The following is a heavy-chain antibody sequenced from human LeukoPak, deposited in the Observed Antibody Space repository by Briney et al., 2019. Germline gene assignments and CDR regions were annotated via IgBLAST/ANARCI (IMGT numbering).Heavy chain of an antibody. CDR2: FCNSA. D-gene: IGHD1-26*01. Sequence: GGSLTLSCAASGFTFSRSAMSRVRQAPGKGLEWVSTFCNSAHYADSVKGRFTISRDNSKNTLYLQMNSLRADDTAVYYCANHGVYSGSYSMDVWGQGTTVIVSS. CDR1: GFTFSRSA. J-gene: IGHJ6*02. V-gene: IGHV3-23*01. CDR3: ANHGVYSGSYSMDV.